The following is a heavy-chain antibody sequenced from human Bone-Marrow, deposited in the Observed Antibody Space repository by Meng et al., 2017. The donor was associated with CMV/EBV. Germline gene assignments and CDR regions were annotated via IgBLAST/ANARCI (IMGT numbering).Heavy chain of an antibody. Sequence: GESLKISCAASGLSFSSYVMSWVRQPPGKGLEWVSSIILSGGSTYYADSVKGRFTISRDNAKNSLYLQMNSLRAEDTAVYYCARDQAGHFWSAYYTATNYYYGMDVWGQGTTVTVYS. V-gene: IGHV3-23*01. J-gene: IGHJ6*02. CDR2: IILSGGST. D-gene: IGHD3-3*02. CDR1: GLSFSSYV. CDR3: ARDQAGHFWSAYYTATNYYYGMDV.